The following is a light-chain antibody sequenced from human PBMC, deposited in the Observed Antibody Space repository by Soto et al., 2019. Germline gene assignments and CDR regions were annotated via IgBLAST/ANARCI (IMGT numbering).Light chain of an antibody. V-gene: IGLV2-23*01. CDR1: SSDVWSYNL. Sequence: QSALTQPASVSGSPGQSITISCTGTSSDVWSYNLVSWYQQHPGKAPKLMIYEGSKRLSGVSNRFSGSKSGNTASLTISGLQAEDEADYYCCSYAGSRVFGGGTKLTVL. CDR3: CSYAGSRV. J-gene: IGLJ3*02. CDR2: EGS.